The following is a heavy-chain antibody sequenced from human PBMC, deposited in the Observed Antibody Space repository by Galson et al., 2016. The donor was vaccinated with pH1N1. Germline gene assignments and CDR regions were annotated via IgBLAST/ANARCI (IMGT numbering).Heavy chain of an antibody. D-gene: IGHD3/OR15-3a*01. Sequence: SLRLSCAVAGFTFSTYEMNWVRRAPGKGLEWVSYLSSSGSTIYYADSVKGRFTISRDNAKNSLYLQMNSLRAEDTAVYFCARDVGGEVDFAFDIWGQGTMVTVSS. V-gene: IGHV3-48*03. CDR2: LSSSGSTI. CDR1: GFTFSTYE. J-gene: IGHJ3*02. CDR3: ARDVGGEVDFAFDI.